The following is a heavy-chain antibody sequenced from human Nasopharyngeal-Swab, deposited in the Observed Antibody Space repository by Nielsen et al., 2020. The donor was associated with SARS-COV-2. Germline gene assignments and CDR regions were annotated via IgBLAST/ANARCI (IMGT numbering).Heavy chain of an antibody. D-gene: IGHD6-13*01. Sequence: VRQMPGKGLEWMGWINPNSGGTNYAQKFQGRVTVTRDTSISPAYMELSRLRSDDMAVYYCARDLRGIAAADVIDYWGQGTLVTVSS. CDR3: ARDLRGIAAADVIDY. J-gene: IGHJ4*02. CDR2: INPNSGGT. V-gene: IGHV1-2*02.